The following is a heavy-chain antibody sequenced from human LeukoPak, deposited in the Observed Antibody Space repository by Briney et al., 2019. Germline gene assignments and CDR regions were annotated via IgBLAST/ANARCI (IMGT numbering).Heavy chain of an antibody. V-gene: IGHV3-23*01. CDR3: AKGIAVAGELNY. J-gene: IGHJ4*02. CDR1: GFTFSSYA. CDR2: ISGSGGST. Sequence: QSGGSLRLSCAASGFTFSSYAMSWVRQAPGKGLEWVSAISGSGGSTYYADSVKGRFTISRDNSKNTLYLQMNRLRAEDTAVYYCAKGIAVAGELNYWGQGTLVTVSS. D-gene: IGHD6-19*01.